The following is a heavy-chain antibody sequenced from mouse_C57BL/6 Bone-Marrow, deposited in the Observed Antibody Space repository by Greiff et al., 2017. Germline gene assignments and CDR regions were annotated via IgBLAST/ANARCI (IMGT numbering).Heavy chain of an antibody. CDR2: IYPGGGYT. Sequence: VQLQQSGAELVKPGASVKMSCKASGYTFTSYWMDWVKQRPGQGLEWIGDIYPGGGYTNYNEKFKGKATLTADKSSSTAYMQLSSLTSEDSAIYYCARRGCCGSFGYWGKGTTLTVSS. J-gene: IGHJ2*01. CDR3: ARRGCCGSFGY. V-gene: IGHV1-63*01. CDR1: GYTFTSYW.